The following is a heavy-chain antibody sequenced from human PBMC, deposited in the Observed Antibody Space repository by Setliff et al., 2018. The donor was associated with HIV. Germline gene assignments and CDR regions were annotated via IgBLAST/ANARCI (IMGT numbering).Heavy chain of an antibody. CDR2: IYDSGNT. CDR3: ASHLPPYSGNFDY. J-gene: IGHJ4*01. CDR1: GGSISSSSYY. Sequence: SETLSLTCTVSGGSISSSSYYWGWIRQPPGKGLEWIGTIYDSGNTYYNPSLKSRVTISVDTSKNQIPLKLSSATAADTAVYYCASHLPPYSGNFDYWGHGTLVTVSS. V-gene: IGHV4-39*01. D-gene: IGHD1-26*01.